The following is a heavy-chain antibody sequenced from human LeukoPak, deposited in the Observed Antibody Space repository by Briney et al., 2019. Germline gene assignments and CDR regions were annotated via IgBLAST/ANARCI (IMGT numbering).Heavy chain of an antibody. D-gene: IGHD6-13*01. CDR1: GGSISSYS. CDR3: ARLVLPPGGAFDI. Sequence: SETLSLTCTVSGGSISSYSWSWIRQSPGKGLEWIGYIYYSGSTNYNPSLKSRVAISVDTSKNQFSLKLSSVTAADTAVYYCARLVLPPGGAFDIWGQGTMVTVSS. CDR2: IYYSGST. V-gene: IGHV4-59*01. J-gene: IGHJ3*02.